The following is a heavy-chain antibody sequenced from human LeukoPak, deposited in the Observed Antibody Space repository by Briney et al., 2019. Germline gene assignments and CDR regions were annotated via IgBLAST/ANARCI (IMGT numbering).Heavy chain of an antibody. Sequence: PGVSLRLSCAASGFSFSSYAMSWVRQATGKGLEGVSGIGGSGRSTYYADSVKGRFTISRDNPKNTLYLQMNSLRAEDTAVYYCAKVGGGDARDYWGQGPLLTVSS. CDR1: GFSFSSYA. V-gene: IGHV3-23*01. J-gene: IGHJ4*02. CDR2: IGGSGRST. CDR3: AKVGGGDARDY. D-gene: IGHD2-21*02.